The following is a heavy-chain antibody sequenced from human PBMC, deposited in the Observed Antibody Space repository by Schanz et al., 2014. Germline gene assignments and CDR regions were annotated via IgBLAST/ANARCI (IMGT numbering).Heavy chain of an antibody. J-gene: IGHJ4*02. D-gene: IGHD6-13*01. V-gene: IGHV1-69*02. CDR2: IIPILGIA. Sequence: QVQLEQSGAEVKKPGASVKVSCKASGGTFSTYTISWVRQAPGQGLEWMGRIIPILGIANYAQKFQGRVTITADKSTFTAYMDVSSLRSEDTAVYYCASSGAGYSSSWDFDYWGQGTLVTVSS. CDR3: ASSGAGYSSSWDFDY. CDR1: GGTFSTYT.